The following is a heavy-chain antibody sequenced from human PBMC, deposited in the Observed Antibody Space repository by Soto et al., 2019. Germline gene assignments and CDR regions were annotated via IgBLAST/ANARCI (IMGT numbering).Heavy chain of an antibody. V-gene: IGHV4-34*01. CDR2: INHSGTT. Sequence: PETLSLTCGVYGGSFSGYQWNWIRQSPGQGLEWIGEINHSGTTKYNPSLESRINLSVDTSKKQFSLKMFSVTAADTAIYYCARGWRFDPWGQGTQVTV. CDR1: GGSFSGYQ. J-gene: IGHJ5*02. D-gene: IGHD1-1*01. CDR3: ARGWRFDP.